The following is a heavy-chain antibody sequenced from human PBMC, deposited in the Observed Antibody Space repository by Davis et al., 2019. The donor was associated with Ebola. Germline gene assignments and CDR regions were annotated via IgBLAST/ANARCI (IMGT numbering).Heavy chain of an antibody. V-gene: IGHV1-18*01. J-gene: IGHJ3*02. CDR1: GYTFTSYG. Sequence: AASVKVSCKASGYTFTSYGISWVRQAPGQGLEWMGWISAYNGNTNYAQKFQGRVTITADKSTSTAYMELSSLRSDDTAVYYCARGASYYYDSSGYSGAFDIWGQGQWSPSLQ. CDR2: ISAYNGNT. CDR3: ARGASYYYDSSGYSGAFDI. D-gene: IGHD3-22*01.